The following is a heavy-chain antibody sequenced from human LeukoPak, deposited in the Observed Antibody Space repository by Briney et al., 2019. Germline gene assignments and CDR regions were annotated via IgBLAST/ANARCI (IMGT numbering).Heavy chain of an antibody. CDR2: ISYDGSNK. D-gene: IGHD3-22*01. V-gene: IGHV3-30-3*01. CDR1: GFTFSSYA. Sequence: PGGSLRLSCAASGFTFSSYAMHWVRQAPGKGLEWVAVISYDGSNKYYADSVKGRFTISRDNSKNTLYLQMNSLRAEDTAVYYCARDRWEITMIVVVKGALDYWGRGTLVTVSS. CDR3: ARDRWEITMIVVVKGALDY. J-gene: IGHJ4*02.